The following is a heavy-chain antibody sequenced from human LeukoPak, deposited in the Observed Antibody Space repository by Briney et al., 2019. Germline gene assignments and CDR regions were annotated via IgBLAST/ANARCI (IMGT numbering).Heavy chain of an antibody. CDR2: IYYSGST. J-gene: IGHJ6*02. CDR3: ARDRGRYGMDV. CDR1: GGSINSYY. V-gene: IGHV4-59*01. Sequence: SETLSLTCTVSGGSINSYYWTWIRQPPGKGLEWIGYIYYSGSTNYNPSLKSRVTISVDTSKNQFSLKLSSVTTADTAVYYCARDRGRYGMDVWGQGTTATVSS.